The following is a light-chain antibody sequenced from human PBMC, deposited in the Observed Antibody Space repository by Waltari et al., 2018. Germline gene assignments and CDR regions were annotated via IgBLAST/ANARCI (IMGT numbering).Light chain of an antibody. V-gene: IGLV4-69*01. CDR1: SGHSSYP. CDR2: VNSDGSH. CDR3: QTGGFGIWV. J-gene: IGLJ3*02. Sequence: QLMLTQSPSASSSLGASVKLTCTLRSGHSSYPIAWHQQHPEKGPRYLMKVNSDGSHIKGDGIPDRFSGSSSGTERYLSISSLQSEDEADYYCQTGGFGIWVFGGGTKLTVL.